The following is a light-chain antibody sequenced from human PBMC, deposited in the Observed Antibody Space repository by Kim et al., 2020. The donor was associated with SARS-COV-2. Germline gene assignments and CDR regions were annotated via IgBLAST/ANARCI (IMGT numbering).Light chain of an antibody. CDR2: ESI. Sequence: KTVTISCTGSSGNIANKHVQWYQLRPGSAPTTLIYESIYGPSGVPSRFSGSIDRASNSVSLTISGLQIEDEADYYCQSCDSSNQVVFGGGTQLTVL. CDR1: SGNIANKH. J-gene: IGLJ2*01. CDR3: QSCDSSNQVV. V-gene: IGLV6-57*02.